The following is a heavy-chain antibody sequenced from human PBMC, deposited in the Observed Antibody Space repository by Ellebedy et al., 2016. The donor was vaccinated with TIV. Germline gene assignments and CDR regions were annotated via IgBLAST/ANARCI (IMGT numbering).Heavy chain of an antibody. J-gene: IGHJ4*02. CDR3: ARDRHSSSWYEGVDY. CDR1: GFTFSSYA. Sequence: GGSLRLSCAASGFTFSSYAMHWVRQAPGKGLEWVAVISYDGSNKYYADSVKGRFTISRDNSKNTLYLQMNSLRAEDTAVYYCARDRHSSSWYEGVDYWGQGTLVTVSS. D-gene: IGHD6-13*01. CDR2: ISYDGSNK. V-gene: IGHV3-30-3*01.